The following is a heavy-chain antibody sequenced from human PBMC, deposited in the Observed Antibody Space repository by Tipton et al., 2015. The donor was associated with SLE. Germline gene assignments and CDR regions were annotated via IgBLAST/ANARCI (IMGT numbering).Heavy chain of an antibody. CDR3: AKGECSSSSGWYFDL. Sequence: GSLRLSCAASGFTFSSYGMHWVRQAPGKGLEWVAFIRYDGSNKYYADSVKGRFTISRDNSKNTLYLQMNSLRAEDPAVYDCAKGECSSSSGWYFDLWGRGTLVAVSA. CDR2: IRYDGSNK. CDR1: GFTFSSYG. D-gene: IGHD6-6*01. V-gene: IGHV3-30*02. J-gene: IGHJ2*01.